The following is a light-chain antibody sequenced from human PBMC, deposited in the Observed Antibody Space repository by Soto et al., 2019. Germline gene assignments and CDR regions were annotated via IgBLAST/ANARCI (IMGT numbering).Light chain of an antibody. CDR3: QQYNSYFFT. CDR1: QTIDGW. CDR2: RAS. J-gene: IGKJ3*01. V-gene: IGKV1-5*03. Sequence: DIQMTQSPSTLSASVGDRVNITCRASQTIDGWLAWYQQKSGKAPKLLVSRASDLQTGVPSRFSGSGSGTEFTLTISSLQTDDFATYYCQQYNSYFFTFGPGTKVDVK.